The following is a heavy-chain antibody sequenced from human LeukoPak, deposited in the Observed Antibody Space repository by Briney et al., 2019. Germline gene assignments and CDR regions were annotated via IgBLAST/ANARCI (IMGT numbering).Heavy chain of an antibody. V-gene: IGHV1-2*02. CDR2: INPNSGGT. J-gene: IGHJ4*02. Sequence: ASVKVSCKASGYTFTGYYMHWVRQAPGQGLEWMGWINPNSGGTNYAQKFQGRVTMTRDTSISTAYMELSRLRSDDTAVYYCARIWFGELSSRAFDYWGQGTLVTVSS. CDR3: ARIWFGELSSRAFDY. CDR1: GYTFTGYY. D-gene: IGHD3-10*01.